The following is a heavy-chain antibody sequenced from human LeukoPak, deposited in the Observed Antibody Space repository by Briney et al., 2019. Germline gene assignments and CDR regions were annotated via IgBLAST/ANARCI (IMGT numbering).Heavy chain of an antibody. V-gene: IGHV4-28*01. CDR2: IYYSGST. D-gene: IGHD6-19*01. CDR1: GYSISSSNW. J-gene: IGHJ4*02. CDR3: GAESERWLVRS. Sequence: SDTLSLTCAVSGYSISSSNWWGWIRQPPGKGLEWIGYIYYSGSTYYNPSLKSRVTMSVDTSKNQFSLKLTSVTAADTAVYYCGAESERWLVRSWGQGTLVTVSS.